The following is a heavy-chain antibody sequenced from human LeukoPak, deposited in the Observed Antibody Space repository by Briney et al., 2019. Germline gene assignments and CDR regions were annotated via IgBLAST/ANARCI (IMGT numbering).Heavy chain of an antibody. J-gene: IGHJ4*02. Sequence: PGGSLRLSCAASGFTFSSYGMSWVRQAPGKGLEWVSGISDSDGSTDYADSVKGRFTISRDNSKNTLYLQMNSLRAEDTAIYYCAKDGSGTYYPEGYWGQGTLVTVSS. D-gene: IGHD1-26*01. CDR3: AKDGSGTYYPEGY. CDR1: GFTFSSYG. V-gene: IGHV3-23*01. CDR2: ISDSDGST.